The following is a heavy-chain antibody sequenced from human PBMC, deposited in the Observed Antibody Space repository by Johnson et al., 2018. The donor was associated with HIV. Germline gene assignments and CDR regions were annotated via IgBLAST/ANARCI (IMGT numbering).Heavy chain of an antibody. CDR3: ARLRWGSGDPLHDAFDV. CDR2: IRGSGGSI. V-gene: IGHV3-23*04. J-gene: IGHJ3*01. CDR1: GFTFSSYT. Sequence: MQLVESGGGLVQPGGSLRLSCAASGFTFSSYTMSWVRQAPGKGLEWVSRIRGSGGSIFYADSVKGRFTISRDNPWNTLYLQMNNLTSEDTAVYYCARLRWGSGDPLHDAFDVWGQGTMVTVSS. D-gene: IGHD2-21*01.